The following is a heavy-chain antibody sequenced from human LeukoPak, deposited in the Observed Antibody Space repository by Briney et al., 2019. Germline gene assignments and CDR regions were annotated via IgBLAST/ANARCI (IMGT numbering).Heavy chain of an antibody. Sequence: ASVKVSRKASGYTFTSYYMHWVRQAPGQGLEWMGIINPSGGSTSYAQKFQGRVTMTRDTSTSTVYMELSSLRSEDTAVYYCAREGKIYCSGGSCYPAESFDYWGQGTLVTVSS. D-gene: IGHD2-15*01. CDR1: GYTFTSYY. J-gene: IGHJ4*02. V-gene: IGHV1-46*01. CDR3: AREGKIYCSGGSCYPAESFDY. CDR2: INPSGGST.